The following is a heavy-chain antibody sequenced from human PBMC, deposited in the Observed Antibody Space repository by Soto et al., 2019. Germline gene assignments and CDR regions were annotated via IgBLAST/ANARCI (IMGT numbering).Heavy chain of an antibody. CDR1: GGSVSSGSYY. CDR2: IYYSGST. D-gene: IGHD2-21*02. CDR3: ARGDWVVTPVENYYFDY. V-gene: IGHV4-61*01. Sequence: QVQLQESGPGLVKPSETLSLTCTVSGGSVSSGSYYWSWIRQPPGKGLEWIGYIYYSGSTNYNPSLKSRVTISVDTSKNQFSLKLSSVTAADTAVYYCARGDWVVTPVENYYFDYWGQGTLVTVSS. J-gene: IGHJ4*02.